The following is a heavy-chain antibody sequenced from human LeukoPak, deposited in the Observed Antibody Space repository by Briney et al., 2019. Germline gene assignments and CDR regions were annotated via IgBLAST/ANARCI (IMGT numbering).Heavy chain of an antibody. CDR1: GGSISSSSYY. V-gene: IGHV4-39*07. Sequence: ASETLSLTCTVSGGSISSSSYYWGWIRQPPGKGLEWIGSIYYSGSTYYNPSLKSRVTISVDTSKNQFSLKLSSVTAADTAVYYCARETIVVVTAIRTERRFDYWGQGTLVTVSS. D-gene: IGHD2-21*02. CDR2: IYYSGST. CDR3: ARETIVVVTAIRTERRFDY. J-gene: IGHJ4*02.